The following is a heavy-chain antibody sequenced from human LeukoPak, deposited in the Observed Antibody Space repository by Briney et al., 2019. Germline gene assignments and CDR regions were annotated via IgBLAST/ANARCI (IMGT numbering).Heavy chain of an antibody. CDR1: GFTFSSYA. CDR2: ISSSGGST. D-gene: IGHD1-1*01. CDR3: AKDLSRTGMIDY. Sequence: PGGSLRLSCAASGFTFSSYAMSWVRQAPGKGLEWVSVISSSGGSTYYADSVKGRFTISRDNSKNTLYLQMNSLRAEDTAIYYCAKDLSRTGMIDYWGQGTLVTVSS. V-gene: IGHV3-23*01. J-gene: IGHJ4*02.